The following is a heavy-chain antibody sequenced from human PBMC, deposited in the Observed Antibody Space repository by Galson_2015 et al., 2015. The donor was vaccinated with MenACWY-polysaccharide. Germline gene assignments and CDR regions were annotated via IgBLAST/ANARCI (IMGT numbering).Heavy chain of an antibody. CDR1: GFSLSTPGVG. CDR2: IFWNDDE. J-gene: IGHJ3*02. V-gene: IGHV2-5*01. Sequence: PALVKPTQPLTLTCTFSGFSLSTPGVGVGWIRQPPGKALEWLALIFWNDDERYSPSLKSRLTITKDTSKNQVVLTMTNMYPVDTGTYYCARCLTALPVRGAFEIRGQGTKVTVSS. D-gene: IGHD3-10*01. CDR3: ARCLTALPVRGAFEI.